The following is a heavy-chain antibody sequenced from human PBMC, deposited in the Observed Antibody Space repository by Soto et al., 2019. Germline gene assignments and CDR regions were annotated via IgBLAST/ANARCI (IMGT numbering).Heavy chain of an antibody. CDR2: TYYRSKWYN. Sequence: SQTLSLTCAISGDSVSSNSAAWNWIRQSPSRGLEWLGRTYYRSKWYNDYAVSVKSRITINPDTSKNQFSLQLNSVTPEDTAVYYCARVSLLVVVPAAIRGDYYYGMDVWGQGTTVTVSS. CDR1: GDSVSSNSAA. CDR3: ARVSLLVVVPAAIRGDYYYGMDV. V-gene: IGHV6-1*01. D-gene: IGHD2-2*02. J-gene: IGHJ6*02.